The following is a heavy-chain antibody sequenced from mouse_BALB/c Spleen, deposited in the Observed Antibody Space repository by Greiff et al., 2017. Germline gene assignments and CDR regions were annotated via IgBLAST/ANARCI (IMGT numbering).Heavy chain of an antibody. CDR3: AGVAWFAY. V-gene: IGHV5-6-5*01. Sequence: EVQLVESGGGLVKPGGSLKLSCAASGFTFRSYAMSWVRQTPEKRLEWVASISSGGSTYYPDSVKGRFTISRDNARNILYLQMSSLRSEDTAMYYCAGVAWFAYWGQGTLVTVSA. CDR1: GFTFRSYA. CDR2: ISSGGST. J-gene: IGHJ3*01.